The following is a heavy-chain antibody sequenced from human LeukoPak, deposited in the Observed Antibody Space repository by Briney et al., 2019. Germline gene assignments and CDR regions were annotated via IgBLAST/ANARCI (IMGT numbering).Heavy chain of an antibody. CDR1: GGSFSGYY. J-gene: IGHJ6*02. D-gene: IGHD6-13*01. Sequence: SETLSLTCTVYGGSFSGYYWSWIRQPPGKGLEWIGEINHSGSTNYNPSLQSRLTIPVDTSNNHFSLKLSSVTAADTAVYYCARERIAAAGPQRPYYYYYGLDVWGQGTTVTVSS. CDR3: ARERIAAAGPQRPYYYYYGLDV. CDR2: INHSGST. V-gene: IGHV4-34*01.